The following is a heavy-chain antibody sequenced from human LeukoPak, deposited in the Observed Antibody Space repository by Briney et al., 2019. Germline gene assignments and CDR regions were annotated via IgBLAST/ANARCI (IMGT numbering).Heavy chain of an antibody. CDR2: ISSSGSTI. Sequence: GGSLRLSCAASGFTFSSYEMNWVRQAPGKGLEWVSYISSSGSTIYYADSVKGRFTISRDNAKNSLYLQMNSLGAEDTAVYYCARGEQQLVPFDYWGQGTLVTVSS. CDR1: GFTFSSYE. J-gene: IGHJ4*02. D-gene: IGHD6-13*01. V-gene: IGHV3-48*03. CDR3: ARGEQQLVPFDY.